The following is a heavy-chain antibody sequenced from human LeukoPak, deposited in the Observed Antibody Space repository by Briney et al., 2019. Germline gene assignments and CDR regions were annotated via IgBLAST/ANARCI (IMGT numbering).Heavy chain of an antibody. CDR1: GFTFSSYG. J-gene: IGHJ4*02. D-gene: IGHD3-22*01. V-gene: IGHV3-30*18. CDR2: ISHDGSNS. Sequence: PGGSLRLSCAASGFTFSSYGMPWVRQAPGKGLEWVAVISHDGSNSYYADSVKGRFTISRDNSKNTLYLQMNSLRAEDTAVYYCAKTHYYDSSGVPGDYWGQGTLVTVSS. CDR3: AKTHYYDSSGVPGDY.